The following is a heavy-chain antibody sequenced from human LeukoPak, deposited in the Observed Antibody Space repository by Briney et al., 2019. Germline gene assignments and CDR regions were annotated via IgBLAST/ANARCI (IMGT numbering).Heavy chain of an antibody. CDR3: AKDSASRNNWYTD. V-gene: IGHV3-30*18. CDR2: ISPDGSVK. J-gene: IGHJ4*02. Sequence: SGGSLRLSCAASGFTFSSYGMHWVRQTPAKGLEWVTYISPDGSVKYYADSVKGRFTISRDNSENTLSLQIDSLRAGDTALYYCAKDSASRNNWYTDWGQGTLVTVSS. D-gene: IGHD1/OR15-1a*01. CDR1: GFTFSSYG.